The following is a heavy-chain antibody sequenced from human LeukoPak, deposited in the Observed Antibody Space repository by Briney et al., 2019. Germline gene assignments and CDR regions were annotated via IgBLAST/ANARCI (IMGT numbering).Heavy chain of an antibody. CDR2: ISGRGVST. V-gene: IGHV3-23*01. CDR3: AKAASGNWNDVSDY. CDR1: GFT. Sequence: GGSLRLSCAASGFTMSWVRQAPGKGLEWVSAISGRGVSTSYADSVRGRFTISRDNSKNTLYLQMNSLRAEDTAVYYCAKAASGNWNDVSDYWGQGTLVTASS. D-gene: IGHD1-20*01. J-gene: IGHJ4*02.